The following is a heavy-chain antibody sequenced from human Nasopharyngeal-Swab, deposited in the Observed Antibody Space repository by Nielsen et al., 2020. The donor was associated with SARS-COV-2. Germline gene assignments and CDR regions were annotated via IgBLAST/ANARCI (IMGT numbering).Heavy chain of an antibody. CDR1: GGSISNYY. CDR2: INHSGST. CDR3: ARGRTYSSSWYDVFDL. Sequence: SETLSLTCTVSGGSISNYYWSWIRQPPGKGLEWIGEINHSGSTNYNPSLKSRVTISVDTSKNQFSLKLSSVTAADTAVYYCARGRTYSSSWYDVFDLWGRGTLVTVSS. J-gene: IGHJ2*01. V-gene: IGHV4-34*01. D-gene: IGHD6-13*01.